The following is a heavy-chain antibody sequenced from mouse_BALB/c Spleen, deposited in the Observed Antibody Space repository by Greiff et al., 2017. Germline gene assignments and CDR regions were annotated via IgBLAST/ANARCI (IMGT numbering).Heavy chain of an antibody. J-gene: IGHJ4*01. CDR1: GYAFTNYL. Sequence: QVQLKQSGAELVRPGTSVKVSCKASGYAFTNYLIEWVKQRPGQGLEWIGVINPGSGGTNYNEKFKGKATLTADKSSSTAYMQLSSLTSDDSAVYFCARDGTDYYAMDYWGQGTSVTVSS. CDR2: INPGSGGT. V-gene: IGHV1-54*01. CDR3: ARDGTDYYAMDY. D-gene: IGHD4-1*01.